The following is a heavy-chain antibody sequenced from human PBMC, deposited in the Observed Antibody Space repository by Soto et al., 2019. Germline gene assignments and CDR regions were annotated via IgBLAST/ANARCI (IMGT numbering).Heavy chain of an antibody. CDR3: AKRSLTPAAMKSPFDY. Sequence: EVQLLESGGDLVQPGGSLRLSCAASGFTFSNYAMSWVRQAPGKGLEWVSTISGGGDSTYYADSVKGRFTISRDNSKNTLYLQVNSLRAEDTAAYYCAKRSLTPAAMKSPFDYWGQGTLVTVSS. CDR1: GFTFSNYA. D-gene: IGHD2-2*01. J-gene: IGHJ4*02. V-gene: IGHV3-23*01. CDR2: ISGGGDST.